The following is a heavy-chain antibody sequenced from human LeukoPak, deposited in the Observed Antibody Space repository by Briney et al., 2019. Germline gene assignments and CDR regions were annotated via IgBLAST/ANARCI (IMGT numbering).Heavy chain of an antibody. D-gene: IGHD6-13*01. CDR3: ARDADYYSSSWYGPTPDY. J-gene: IGHJ4*02. Sequence: PGGSLRLSCAASGFTFSSYGMHWVRQAPGKGLEWVAFIRYDGSNKYYADSVKGRFTISRDNSKNTLYLQMNSLRAEDTAVYYCARDADYYSSSWYGPTPDYWGQGTLVTVSS. CDR1: GFTFSSYG. CDR2: IRYDGSNK. V-gene: IGHV3-30*02.